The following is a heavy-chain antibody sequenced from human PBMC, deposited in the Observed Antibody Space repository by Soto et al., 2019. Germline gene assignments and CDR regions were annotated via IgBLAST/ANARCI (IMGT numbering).Heavy chain of an antibody. D-gene: IGHD3-22*01. CDR1: GFTFSSYS. V-gene: IGHV3-21*01. CDR3: ARDQGDSSGYYYFDY. CDR2: ISSSSSYI. J-gene: IGHJ4*02. Sequence: PGGSLRLSCAASGFTFSSYSMNWVRQAPGKGLEWVSSISSSSSYIYYADSVKGRFTISRDNAKNSLYLQMNSLRAEDTAVYYCARDQGDSSGYYYFDYWGQGTLVTVSS.